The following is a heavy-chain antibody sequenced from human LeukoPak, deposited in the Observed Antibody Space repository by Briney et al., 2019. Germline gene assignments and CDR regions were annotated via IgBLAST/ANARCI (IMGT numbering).Heavy chain of an antibody. J-gene: IGHJ6*03. CDR1: GGSISSYY. CDR3: ARESYDSSYHYYYMDV. Sequence: SETLSLTCTVSGGSISSYYWSWIRQPPGKGLEWIGRIYTSGSTNYNPSLKSRVTISVDRSKNQFSLKLSSVTAADTAVYFCARESYDSSYHYYYMDVWGKGTTVTISS. V-gene: IGHV4-4*08. CDR2: IYTSGST. D-gene: IGHD2-21*01.